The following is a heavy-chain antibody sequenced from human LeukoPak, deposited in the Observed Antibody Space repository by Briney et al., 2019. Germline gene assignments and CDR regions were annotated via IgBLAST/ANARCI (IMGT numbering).Heavy chain of an antibody. Sequence: GGSLRLSCAASGLTVSNNYMKWVRQAPGKGLEWVSLIYSGGSTYYADSVKGRFTISRDNAKNSLYLQMNSLRAEDTAVYYCASFYGGGFDYWGQGTLVTVSS. CDR3: ASFYGGGFDY. D-gene: IGHD4-23*01. J-gene: IGHJ4*02. CDR1: GLTVSNNY. CDR2: IYSGGST. V-gene: IGHV3-53*01.